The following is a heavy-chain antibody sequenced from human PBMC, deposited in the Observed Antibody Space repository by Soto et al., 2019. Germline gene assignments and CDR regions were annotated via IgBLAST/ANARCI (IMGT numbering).Heavy chain of an antibody. CDR2: IIPMVGAG. Sequence: QVQLVQSGAEVKKPGSSVKVSCKASGGTFSSYAISWVRQAPGQGLEWMGRIIPMVGAGHYAQKFLGRLTITADESKTPGYMELHGLTAEDRAVYYCARALRPDLEYYFNSWVQGTLVTVSS. CDR3: ARALRPDLEYYFNS. D-gene: IGHD1-1*01. J-gene: IGHJ4*02. CDR1: GGTFSSYA. V-gene: IGHV1-69*11.